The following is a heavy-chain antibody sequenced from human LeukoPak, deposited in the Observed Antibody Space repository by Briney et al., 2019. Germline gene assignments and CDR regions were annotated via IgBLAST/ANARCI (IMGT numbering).Heavy chain of an antibody. D-gene: IGHD4-23*01. V-gene: IGHV3-7*01. CDR1: GVSIRSSY. Sequence: ETLSLTCSVSGVSIRSSYWSWVRQAPGKGLEWVASMNQDGRETYSVGSVMGRFTISRDNTKTSLYLEMNNLRVEDTAIYYCARGTVGTQGTDYWGQGTLVTVSS. CDR2: MNQDGRET. CDR3: ARGTVGTQGTDY. J-gene: IGHJ4*02.